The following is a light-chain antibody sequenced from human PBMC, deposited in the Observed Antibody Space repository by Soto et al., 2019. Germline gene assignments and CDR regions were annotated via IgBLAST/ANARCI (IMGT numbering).Light chain of an antibody. CDR2: TNH. CDR3: AAWDDTLNGVV. V-gene: IGLV1-44*01. Sequence: QSVLTQPPSASGTPGQRVTISCSGSSSNIGSYTVNWYQQLPGTAPKLLIYTNHHRPSGVPDRFSGSKSGTSASLAISGLHSEDEADYYCAAWDDTLNGVVFGGGTKVTVL. J-gene: IGLJ2*01. CDR1: SSNIGSYT.